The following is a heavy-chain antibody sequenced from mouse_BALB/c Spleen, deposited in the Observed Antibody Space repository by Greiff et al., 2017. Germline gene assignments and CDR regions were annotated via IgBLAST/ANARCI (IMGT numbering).Heavy chain of an antibody. Sequence: VQGVESGAELARPGASVKLSCKASGYTFTSYWMQWVKQRPGQGLEWIGAIYPGDGDTRYTQKFKGKATLTADKSSSTAYMQLSSLASEDSAVYYCARDLYWGQGTTLTVSS. V-gene: IGHV1-87*01. J-gene: IGHJ2*01. CDR1: GYTFTSYW. CDR3: ARDLY. CDR2: IYPGDGDT.